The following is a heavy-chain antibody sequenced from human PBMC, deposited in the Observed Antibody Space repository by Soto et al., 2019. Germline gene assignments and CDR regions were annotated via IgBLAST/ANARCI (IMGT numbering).Heavy chain of an antibody. D-gene: IGHD3-22*01. Sequence: ASVKVSCKASGGTFSSYAISWLRQSPGQGLEWMGGIIPIFGTANYAQKFQGRVTITADESTSTAYMELSSLRSEDTALYYCARDRMPSAYYYDSSGPLDYWGQGTLVTVSS. CDR1: GGTFSSYA. J-gene: IGHJ4*02. CDR2: IIPIFGTA. CDR3: ARDRMPSAYYYDSSGPLDY. V-gene: IGHV1-69*13.